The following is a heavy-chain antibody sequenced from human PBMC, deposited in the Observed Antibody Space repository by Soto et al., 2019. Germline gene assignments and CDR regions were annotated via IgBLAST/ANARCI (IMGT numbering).Heavy chain of an antibody. Sequence: ELQLVASGGGLVQPGGSLRLSCAASGFTVSNNYVRWVRQAPGKGLEWVSXXXXXXXXXXADSXKGRFTLSXDXSSNTXXXXXXXXXXXXXXXXXXARDGTYNWVGGQGIHVTVSS. CDR2: XXXXXXX. D-gene: IGHD1-1*01. CDR1: GFTVSNNY. CDR3: ARDGTYNWV. J-gene: IGHJ4*02. V-gene: IGHV3-66*01.